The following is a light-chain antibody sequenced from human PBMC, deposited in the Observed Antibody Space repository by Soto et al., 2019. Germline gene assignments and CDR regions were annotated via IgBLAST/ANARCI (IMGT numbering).Light chain of an antibody. V-gene: IGLV2-14*01. J-gene: IGLJ1*01. Sequence: QSVLTQPASVSGSPGQSITISCTGTSSDVGGYNYVSWYQQHPGKAPKLMIHDVSNRPSGVSNRFSGSKSGNTASLTISGLQAEDEADYYCSSYTSSSTSYVFGTGTKVTVL. CDR1: SSDVGGYNY. CDR3: SSYTSSSTSYV. CDR2: DVS.